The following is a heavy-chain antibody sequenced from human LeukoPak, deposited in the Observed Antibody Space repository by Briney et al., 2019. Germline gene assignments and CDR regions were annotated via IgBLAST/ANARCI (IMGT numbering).Heavy chain of an antibody. Sequence: SLRLSCAAPGFTLCSYAMSWVRPAPGEGVGWVSAINGSGGSTYYADSVKGRFTISRDNSKNTLYLQMNSLRAEDTAVYYCAKDQERITIFGVVVDAFDIWGQGTMVTVSS. CDR2: INGSGGST. CDR3: AKDQERITIFGVVVDAFDI. CDR1: GFTLCSYA. J-gene: IGHJ3*02. D-gene: IGHD3-3*01. V-gene: IGHV3-23*01.